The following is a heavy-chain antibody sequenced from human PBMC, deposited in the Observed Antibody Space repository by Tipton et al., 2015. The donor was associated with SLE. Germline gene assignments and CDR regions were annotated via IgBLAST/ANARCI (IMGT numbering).Heavy chain of an antibody. J-gene: IGHJ3*02. CDR1: DDSIFTYY. D-gene: IGHD1-1*01. CDR3: ARGEPEGLTTNTFDI. CDR2: IYYSGST. V-gene: IGHV4-59*01. Sequence: TLSLTCTVSDDSIFTYYWSWIRQPPGKGLEWIGYIYYSGSTNYNPSLKSRVTISVDTSKNQVSLNLASVTAADAAVYYCARGEPEGLTTNTFDIWGQGTEVTVAS.